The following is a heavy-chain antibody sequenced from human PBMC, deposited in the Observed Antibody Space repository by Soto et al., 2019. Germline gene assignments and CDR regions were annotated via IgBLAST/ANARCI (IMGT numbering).Heavy chain of an antibody. D-gene: IGHD5-18*01. CDR1: GFTFTTFA. Sequence: PGGSLRLSCAASGFTFTTFAMSWVRQAPGKGLEWVSVISSRGDHTSYADSVKGRFTISRDNAKNSLYLQMNSLRAEDTALYYCAKGLRGYSYDYYYYYMDVWGKGTTVTVSS. V-gene: IGHV3-23*01. CDR3: AKGLRGYSYDYYYYYMDV. J-gene: IGHJ6*03. CDR2: ISSRGDHT.